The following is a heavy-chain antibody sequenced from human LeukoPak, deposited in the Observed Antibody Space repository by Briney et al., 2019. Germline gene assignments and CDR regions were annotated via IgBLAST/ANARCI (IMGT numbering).Heavy chain of an antibody. CDR3: ARPGRRYYYYYMDV. J-gene: IGHJ6*03. Sequence: GGSLRLSCAASGFTFSDYYMSWIRQAPGKGLEWVSYISSSGSTIYYADSVKGRFTISRDNAKNSLYLQMNSLRAEDTAVYYCARPGRRYYYYYMDVWGKGTTVTVSS. V-gene: IGHV3-11*04. D-gene: IGHD2-15*01. CDR1: GFTFSDYY. CDR2: ISSSGSTI.